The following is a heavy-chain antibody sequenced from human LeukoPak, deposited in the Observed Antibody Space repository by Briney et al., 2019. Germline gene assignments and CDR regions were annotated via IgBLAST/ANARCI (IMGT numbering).Heavy chain of an antibody. J-gene: IGHJ6*03. CDR2: IYHSGSA. V-gene: IGHV4-34*01. Sequence: SETLSLTCAVYDGSFSAYCWSWIRQPPGKGLEWIGEIYHSGSANYNPSLQSRVTISVDTSKNQFSLKLSSVTAADTAVYYCATFPPYYYYYYYMDVWGKGTTVTVSS. CDR1: DGSFSAYC. D-gene: IGHD2-21*01. CDR3: ATFPPYYYYYYYMDV.